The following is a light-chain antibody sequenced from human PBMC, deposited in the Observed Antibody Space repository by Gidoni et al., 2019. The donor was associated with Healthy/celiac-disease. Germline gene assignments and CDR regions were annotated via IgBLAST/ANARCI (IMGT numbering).Light chain of an antibody. CDR3: CSYAGSSTFVV. CDR1: SSDVGSYNL. J-gene: IGLJ2*01. Sequence: QSALTPPASVSGSPGPSITISCTGTSSDVGSYNLVPWYQQHPGKAPKHMIYEGSKRPSGVSNRFSGSKSGNTASLTISGLQAEDEADYYCCSYAGSSTFVVFGGGTKLTVL. CDR2: EGS. V-gene: IGLV2-23*03.